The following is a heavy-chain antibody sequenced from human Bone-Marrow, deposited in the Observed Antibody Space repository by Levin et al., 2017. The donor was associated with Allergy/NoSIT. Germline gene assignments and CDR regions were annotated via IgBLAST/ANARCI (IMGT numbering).Heavy chain of an antibody. CDR2: ISGSGDNT. J-gene: IGHJ4*02. CDR3: VRTPGAIVVTPYFDY. CDR1: GFRFSDYV. V-gene: IGHV3-23*01. D-gene: IGHD2-21*01. Sequence: GESLKISCAASGFRFSDYVMNWVRQAPGKGLEWVSVISGSGDNTYYADSVKGRFTISRHTSKNTLYLQMNSLSADDTATYYCVRTPGAIVVTPYFDYWGQGTLVTVSS.